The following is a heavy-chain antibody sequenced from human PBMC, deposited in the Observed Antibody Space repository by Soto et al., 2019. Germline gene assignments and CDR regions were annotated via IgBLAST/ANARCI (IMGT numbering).Heavy chain of an antibody. CDR3: ARDDVYGSFDY. J-gene: IGHJ4*02. Sequence: PSETLSLTCTVSGGSISSYYWSWIRQPPGKGLEWIGYIYYSGSTNYNPSLKSRVTISVDTSKNQFSLKLSSVTAADTAVYYCARDDVYGSFDYWGQGTLVTVSS. CDR1: GGSISSYY. V-gene: IGHV4-59*01. CDR2: IYYSGST. D-gene: IGHD4-17*01.